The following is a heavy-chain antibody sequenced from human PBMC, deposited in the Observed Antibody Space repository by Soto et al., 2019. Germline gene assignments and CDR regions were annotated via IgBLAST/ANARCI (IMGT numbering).Heavy chain of an antibody. V-gene: IGHV3-7*01. CDR1: GFTLSTYW. D-gene: IGHD6-13*01. CDR3: GTADRSTAAGGTVQ. CDR2: IKQDGSEK. J-gene: IGHJ4*02. Sequence: EVQVVESGGGLVQPGGSLRLSCAASGFTLSTYWMTWVRQAPGKGLEWVANIKQDGSEKYYVDSVKGRFTVCRDNAKNSLYLQMNSLRSEDTAVYYCGTADRSTAAGGTVQWGQGTLVTVSS.